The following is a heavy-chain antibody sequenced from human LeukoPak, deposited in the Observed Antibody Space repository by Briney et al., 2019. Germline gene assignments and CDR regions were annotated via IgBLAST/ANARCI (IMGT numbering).Heavy chain of an antibody. CDR2: INPNSDGT. Sequence: ASVKVSCKVSGYSFTDYYMHWVRQAPGQGLEWMGWINPNSDGTNYAQKFQGRVTMTRDTSISTAYMEVSRLRSDDTAVYYCASVFRWSGYDYWGQGTLVTVSS. J-gene: IGHJ4*02. CDR3: ASVFRWSGYDY. D-gene: IGHD5-12*01. CDR1: GYSFTDYY. V-gene: IGHV1-2*02.